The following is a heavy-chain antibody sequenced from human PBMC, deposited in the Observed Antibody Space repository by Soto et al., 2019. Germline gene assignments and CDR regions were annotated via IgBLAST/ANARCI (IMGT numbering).Heavy chain of an antibody. CDR3: EGEGNDYCGGARFEHYYGVDV. V-gene: IGHV3-30*03. CDR1: GFSFNSYG. Sequence: QVQLVESGGGVVQPGTSLRLSCTASGFSFNSYGIHWVRQAPGKGLEWLALIGYNARNRFSADSVKGRFSISRDNSMNTLYLQVNSLRAVDMAVYHREGEGNDYCGGARFEHYYGVDVWGQGTTVIVSS. D-gene: IGHD2-21*01. J-gene: IGHJ6*02. CDR2: IGYNARNR.